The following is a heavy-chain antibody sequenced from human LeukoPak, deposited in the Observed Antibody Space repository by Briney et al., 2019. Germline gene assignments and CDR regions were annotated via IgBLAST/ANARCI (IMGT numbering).Heavy chain of an antibody. CDR2: LYSGGNT. CDR1: GFTVSANF. CDR3: GGATIRNVGLDY. J-gene: IGHJ4*02. D-gene: IGHD5-12*01. V-gene: IGHV3-66*01. Sequence: GGSLRLSCAASGFTVSANFMSWVRQAPGRGLEWVSVLYSGGNTFYADSVEGRFTVSRDNSKNTLYLQMNSLRVEDTAVYYCGGATIRNVGLDYWGQGTLVTVSS.